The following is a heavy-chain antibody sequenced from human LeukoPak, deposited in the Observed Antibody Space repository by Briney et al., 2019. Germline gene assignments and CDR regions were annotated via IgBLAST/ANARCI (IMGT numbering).Heavy chain of an antibody. Sequence: GSLRLSCAASGFTFSNAWMSWVRQAPGKGLEWIGEINHSGSTNYNPSLKSRVTISVDTSKNQFSLKLSSVTAADTAVYYCARRVVGASGGWFDPWGQGTLVTVSS. D-gene: IGHD1-26*01. CDR1: GFTFSNAW. CDR2: INHSGST. J-gene: IGHJ5*02. V-gene: IGHV4-34*01. CDR3: ARRVVGASGGWFDP.